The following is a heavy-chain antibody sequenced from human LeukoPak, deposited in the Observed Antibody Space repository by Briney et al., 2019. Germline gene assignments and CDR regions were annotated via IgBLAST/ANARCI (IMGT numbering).Heavy chain of an antibody. CDR1: GFTFSSYG. J-gene: IGHJ4*02. Sequence: GGSLRLSCAASGFTFSSYGMHWVRQAPGKGLEWVAVISYDGSNKYYADSVKGRFTISRDNSKNTLYLQMNSLRAEDTAVYYCAKENFYDFWSGYYTYYFDYWGQGTLVTVSS. D-gene: IGHD3-3*01. CDR2: ISYDGSNK. V-gene: IGHV3-30*18. CDR3: AKENFYDFWSGYYTYYFDY.